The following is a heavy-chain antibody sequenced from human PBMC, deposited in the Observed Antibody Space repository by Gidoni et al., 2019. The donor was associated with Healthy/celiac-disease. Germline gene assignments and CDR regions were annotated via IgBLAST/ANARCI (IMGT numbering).Heavy chain of an antibody. V-gene: IGHV1-18*01. D-gene: IGHD2-15*01. J-gene: IGHJ6*02. Sequence: QVQLVQSGAEVKKPGASVKVSCKASGYTFTSYGISWVRQAPGQGLEWMGWVSAYNGNTNYAQKLQGRVTMTTDTSTSTAYMELRSLRSDDTAVYYCARGPAQAVVEDYYGMDVWGQGTTVTVSS. CDR3: ARGPAQAVVEDYYGMDV. CDR1: GYTFTSYG. CDR2: VSAYNGNT.